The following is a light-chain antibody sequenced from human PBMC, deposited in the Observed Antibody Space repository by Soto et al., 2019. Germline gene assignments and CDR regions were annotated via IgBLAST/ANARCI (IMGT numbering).Light chain of an antibody. Sequence: EIVLTQSPATLSLSPGERATLSCRASQSVSSYFAWYQQKPGQAPRLLIYDAANRATSIPARFSGSGSGRDFTLTISSLEPEDFAVYYCQQRSNWPPYTFGQGTKLEIK. V-gene: IGKV3-11*02. J-gene: IGKJ2*01. CDR3: QQRSNWPPYT. CDR1: QSVSSY. CDR2: DAA.